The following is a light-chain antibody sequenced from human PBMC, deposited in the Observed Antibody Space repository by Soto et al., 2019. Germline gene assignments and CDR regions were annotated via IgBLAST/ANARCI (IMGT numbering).Light chain of an antibody. J-gene: IGKJ4*01. CDR1: QSVLYSSKNKNY. Sequence: DIVMTQSPDSLAVSLGERATINCKSSQSVLYSSKNKNYLAWYQQKPGQPPKLLIYWASTRESGVPDRFSGSGSGTDFTLTISSLQAEDVAVYYCQQYYSSPLTFGGGTKGEIK. CDR3: QQYYSSPLT. CDR2: WAS. V-gene: IGKV4-1*01.